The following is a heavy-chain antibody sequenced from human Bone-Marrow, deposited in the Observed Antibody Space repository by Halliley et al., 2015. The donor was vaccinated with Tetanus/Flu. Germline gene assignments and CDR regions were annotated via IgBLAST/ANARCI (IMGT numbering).Heavy chain of an antibody. Sequence: SGGSTRYAQKFQGRVTMTRDTSTSTVYMELSSLRSEDTAVYYCARDIVLVVAATSPRPDGMDVWGQGTTVTVSS. CDR3: ARDIVLVVAATSPRPDGMDV. D-gene: IGHD2-15*01. J-gene: IGHJ6*02. CDR2: SGGST. V-gene: IGHV1-46*01.